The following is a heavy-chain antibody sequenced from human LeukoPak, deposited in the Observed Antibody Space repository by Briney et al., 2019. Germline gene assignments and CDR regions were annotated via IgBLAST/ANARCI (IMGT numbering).Heavy chain of an antibody. Sequence: GGSLRLSCAASGFTVSSNYMSWVRQAPGKGLEWVSIIYSGGSTFYADSVKGRFTISRDNSKNTLYLQMNSLRAEDTAVYYCARVSRDFWSGYNDYWGQGTLVTVSS. V-gene: IGHV3-53*01. CDR2: IYSGGST. D-gene: IGHD3-3*01. CDR3: ARVSRDFWSGYNDY. J-gene: IGHJ4*02. CDR1: GFTVSSNY.